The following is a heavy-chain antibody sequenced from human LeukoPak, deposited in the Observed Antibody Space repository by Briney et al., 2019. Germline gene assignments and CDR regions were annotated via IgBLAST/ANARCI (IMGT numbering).Heavy chain of an antibody. CDR1: GGSFSGYY. CDR3: ARGRLYCSGGSCYGTSPDY. D-gene: IGHD2-15*01. CDR2: INHSGST. J-gene: IGHJ4*02. V-gene: IGHV4-34*01. Sequence: SETLSLTCAVYGGSFSGYYWSWIRQPPGKGLEWLGEINHSGSTNYNPSLKSRVTISVDTSKNQFSLKLSSVTAADTAVYYCARGRLYCSGGSCYGTSPDYWGQGTLVTVSS.